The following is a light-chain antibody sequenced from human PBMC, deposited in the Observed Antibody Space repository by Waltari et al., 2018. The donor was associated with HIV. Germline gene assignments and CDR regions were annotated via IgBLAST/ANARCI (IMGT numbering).Light chain of an antibody. CDR3: QQYYSLPWT. V-gene: IGKV1D-8*01. Sequence: VIWMTQSPPLISASAGDRVTISCRLNQGISNYLVWFQQKPGKAPELILYAAPTLQSGVSSRFSGSGSGTDFTLTINNLQSEDFATYYCQQYYSLPWTFGQGTRVEIK. CDR1: QGISNY. CDR2: AAP. J-gene: IGKJ1*01.